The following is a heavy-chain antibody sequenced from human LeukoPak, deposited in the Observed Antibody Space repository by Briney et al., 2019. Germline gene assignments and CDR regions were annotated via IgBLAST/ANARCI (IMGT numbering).Heavy chain of an antibody. Sequence: GGSLRLSCAASGVTFSSYSMNWVRQTPGKGLASVSSISRSSSYIYYADSVKGRFTISRDNAKNSLYLQMNSLRAEDTAVYYCARFFGTTLALDPWGQGTLVTVSS. D-gene: IGHD1/OR15-1a*01. J-gene: IGHJ5*02. CDR3: ARFFGTTLALDP. CDR2: ISRSSSYI. V-gene: IGHV3-21*01. CDR1: GVTFSSYS.